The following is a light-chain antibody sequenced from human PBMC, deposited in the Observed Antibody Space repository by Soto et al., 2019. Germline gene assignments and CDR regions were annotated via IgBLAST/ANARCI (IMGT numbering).Light chain of an antibody. J-gene: IGKJ1*01. Sequence: EIVMTQSPVILYLSPGERATLSCRASQSVSSNSLAWYKQNPGPAPRLLIYGASSRATGIRDRFSGSGSGTAFTLTIRRMEHEAFAVYYCQQYGRSRTFGQGTKVDIK. V-gene: IGKV3-20*01. CDR3: QQYGRSRT. CDR1: QSVSSNS. CDR2: GAS.